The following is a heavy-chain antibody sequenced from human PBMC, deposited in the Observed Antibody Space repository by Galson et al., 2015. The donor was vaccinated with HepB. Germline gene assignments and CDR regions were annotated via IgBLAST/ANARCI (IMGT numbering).Heavy chain of an antibody. CDR2: IWYDGSNK. D-gene: IGHD1-26*01. Sequence: SLRLSCAASGFTFSSYGMHWVRQASGKGLEWVAVIWYDGSNKYYADSVKGQFTISRDNSKNTLYLQMNSLRAEDTAVYYCARDRAVGATRGHFDYWGQGTLVTVSS. V-gene: IGHV3-33*08. J-gene: IGHJ4*02. CDR3: ARDRAVGATRGHFDY. CDR1: GFTFSSYG.